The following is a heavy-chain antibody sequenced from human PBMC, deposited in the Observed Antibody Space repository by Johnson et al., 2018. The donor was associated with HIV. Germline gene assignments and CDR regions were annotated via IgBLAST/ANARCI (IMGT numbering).Heavy chain of an antibody. D-gene: IGHD3-16*01. CDR1: GFTFSSYD. V-gene: IGHV3-23*04. J-gene: IGHJ3*02. Sequence: VQLVESGGGVVQPGGSLRLSCAASGFTFSSYDMHWVRQVTRKGLEWVSAISGSGGSTYYADSVKGRFTISRDNSKNTLYLQMNSLRAGDTAVYYCARGSEDAFDIWGQGTMVTVSS. CDR2: ISGSGGST. CDR3: ARGSEDAFDI.